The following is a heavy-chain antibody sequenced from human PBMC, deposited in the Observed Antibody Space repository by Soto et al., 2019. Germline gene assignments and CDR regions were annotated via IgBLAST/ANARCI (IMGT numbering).Heavy chain of an antibody. V-gene: IGHV3-23*01. CDR3: AKGGGSSWYYFDY. Sequence: GGSLRLSCAASGFTVSSNYMSWVRQAPGKGLEWVSVISGSGGSTYYADSVKGRFTISRDNSKNTLYLQMNSLRAEDTAVYYCAKGGGSSWYYFDYWGQGTLVTVSS. D-gene: IGHD6-13*01. CDR1: GFTVSSNY. CDR2: ISGSGGST. J-gene: IGHJ4*02.